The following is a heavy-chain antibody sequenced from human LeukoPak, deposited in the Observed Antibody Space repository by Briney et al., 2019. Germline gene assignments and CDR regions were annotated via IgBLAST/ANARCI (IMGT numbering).Heavy chain of an antibody. D-gene: IGHD2-2*01. CDR3: ARDKGDIVVVPAASDY. CDR2: INSDGSST. J-gene: IGHJ4*02. Sequence: QPGGSLRLSCAASGFTFSSYWMHWVRQAPGKGLVWVSRINSDGSSTSYADSVKGRFTISRANAKNTLYLQMNSLRAEDTAVYYCARDKGDIVVVPAASDYWGQGTLVTVSS. CDR1: GFTFSSYW. V-gene: IGHV3-74*01.